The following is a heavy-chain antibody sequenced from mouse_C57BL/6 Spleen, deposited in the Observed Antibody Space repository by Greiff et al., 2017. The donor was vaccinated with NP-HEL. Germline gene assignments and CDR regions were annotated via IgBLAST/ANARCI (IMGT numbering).Heavy chain of an antibody. V-gene: IGHV1-15*01. CDR2: IDPETGGT. CDR1: GYTFTDYE. D-gene: IGHD2-2*01. Sequence: QVQLKESGAELVRPGAPVTLSCKASGYTFTDYEMHWVKQTPVHGLEWIGAIDPETGGTAYNQKFKGKAILTADKSSSTAYMELRSLTSEDSAVYYCTNNGYYFDYWGQGTTLTVSS. CDR3: TNNGYYFDY. J-gene: IGHJ2*01.